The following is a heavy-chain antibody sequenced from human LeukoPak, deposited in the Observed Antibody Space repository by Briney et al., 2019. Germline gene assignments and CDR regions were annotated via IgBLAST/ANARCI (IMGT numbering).Heavy chain of an antibody. CDR3: ARGFSSGHYYYYYMDV. V-gene: IGHV4-34*01. J-gene: IGHJ6*03. CDR1: GGSFSGYY. CDR2: INHSGST. D-gene: IGHD6-19*01. Sequence: SETLSLPCAVYGGSFSGYYWSWIRQPPGKGLEWIGEINHSGSTNYNPSLKSRVTISVDTSKNQFSLKLGSVTAADTAVYYCARGFSSGHYYYYYMDVWGKGTTVTVSS.